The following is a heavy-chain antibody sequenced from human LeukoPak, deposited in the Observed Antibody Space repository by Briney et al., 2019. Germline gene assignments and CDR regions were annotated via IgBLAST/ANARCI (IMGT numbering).Heavy chain of an antibody. CDR3: ATTYYYDSSGYAGY. V-gene: IGHV3-74*01. Sequence: PGGSLRLPCAASGFTFSSYWMHWVRQAPGKGLVWVSRINSDGSSTTYADSVKGRFTISRDNAKNTLYLQMNSLGAEDTAVYYCATTYYYDSSGYAGYWGQGTLVTVSS. D-gene: IGHD3-22*01. CDR2: INSDGSST. CDR1: GFTFSSYW. J-gene: IGHJ4*02.